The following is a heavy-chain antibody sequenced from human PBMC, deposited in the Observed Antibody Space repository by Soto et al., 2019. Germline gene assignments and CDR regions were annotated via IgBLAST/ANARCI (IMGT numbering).Heavy chain of an antibody. V-gene: IGHV1-69*01. D-gene: IGHD1-7*01. Sequence: QVQLVQSGAEVKKPGSSVKVSCKASGGTFSSYAISWVRQAPGQGLEWMGGIIPIFGPANYAQKFQGRVTVAAYESTSTAYMELISLRSEDTDVYDCARETGTTPNWFDPWGQGTLVTVSS. CDR2: IIPIFGPA. J-gene: IGHJ5*02. CDR3: ARETGTTPNWFDP. CDR1: GGTFSSYA.